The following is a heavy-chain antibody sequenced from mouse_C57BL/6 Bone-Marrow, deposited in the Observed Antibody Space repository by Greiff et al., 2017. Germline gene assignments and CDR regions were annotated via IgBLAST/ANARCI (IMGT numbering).Heavy chain of an antibody. CDR3: ARRYYDGYYVWFAY. CDR1: GFTFSSYG. Sequence: EVKLMESGGDLVKPGGSLKLSCAASGFTFSSYGMSWVRQTPDKRLAWVATISSGGSYTYYPDSVKGRFTISRDNAKNTLYLQMSSLKSEDTAMYYCARRYYDGYYVWFAYWGQGTLVTVSA. V-gene: IGHV5-6*02. CDR2: ISSGGSYT. D-gene: IGHD2-3*01. J-gene: IGHJ3*01.